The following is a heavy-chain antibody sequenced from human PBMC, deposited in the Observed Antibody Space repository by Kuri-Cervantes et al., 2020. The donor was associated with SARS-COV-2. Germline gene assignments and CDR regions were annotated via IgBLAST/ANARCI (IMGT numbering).Heavy chain of an antibody. CDR1: GYTLTELS. J-gene: IGHJ5*02. D-gene: IGHD3-22*01. CDR2: FDPEDGET. V-gene: IGHV1-24*01. CDR3: ARAAYDSSGYPWGVGFDP. Sequence: ASVKVSCKVSGYTLTELSMHWVRQAPGKGLEWMGGFDPEDGETIYAQKFQGRVTMTEDTSTDTAYMELSSLRSEDTAVYYCARAAYDSSGYPWGVGFDPWGQGTLVTVSS.